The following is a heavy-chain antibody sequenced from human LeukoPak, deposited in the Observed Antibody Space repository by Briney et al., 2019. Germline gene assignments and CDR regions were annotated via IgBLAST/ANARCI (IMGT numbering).Heavy chain of an antibody. D-gene: IGHD3-10*01. Sequence: SETLSLTCTVSGGSISSGDYYWSWIRQPPGKGLEWIGYIYYSGSTYYNPSLKSRVTISVDTSKNQFSLKLSSVTAADTAVYYCARHPARGQEGYAFDIWGQGTMVTVSS. CDR1: GGSISSGDYY. V-gene: IGHV4-30-4*01. CDR2: IYYSGST. CDR3: ARHPARGQEGYAFDI. J-gene: IGHJ3*02.